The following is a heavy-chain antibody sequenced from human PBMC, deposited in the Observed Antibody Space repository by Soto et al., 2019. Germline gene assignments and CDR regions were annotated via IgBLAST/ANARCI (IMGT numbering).Heavy chain of an antibody. CDR2: ISGSGGST. J-gene: IGHJ4*02. D-gene: IGHD3-10*01. CDR3: AKDGITMVRGDLHFDY. V-gene: IGHV3-23*01. Sequence: GGSLRLSCAASGFTFSSYAMSWVRQAPGKGLEWVSAISGSGGSTYYADSVKGRFTISRDNSKNTLYLQMNSLRAEDTAVYYCAKDGITMVRGDLHFDYWGQGTLVTAPQ. CDR1: GFTFSSYA.